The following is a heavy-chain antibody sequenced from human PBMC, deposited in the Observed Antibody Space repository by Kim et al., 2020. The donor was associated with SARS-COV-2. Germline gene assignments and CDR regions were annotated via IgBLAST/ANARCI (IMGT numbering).Heavy chain of an antibody. V-gene: IGHV3-21*01. D-gene: IGHD6-19*01. Sequence: GGSLRLSCAASGFTFSSYSMNWVRQAPGKGLEWVSSISSSSSYIYYADSVKGRFTISRDNAKNSLYLQMNSLRAEDTAVYYCARDRGSSGPNIKYYYYGMDVWGQGTTVTVSS. CDR3: ARDRGSSGPNIKYYYYGMDV. J-gene: IGHJ6*02. CDR2: ISSSSSYI. CDR1: GFTFSSYS.